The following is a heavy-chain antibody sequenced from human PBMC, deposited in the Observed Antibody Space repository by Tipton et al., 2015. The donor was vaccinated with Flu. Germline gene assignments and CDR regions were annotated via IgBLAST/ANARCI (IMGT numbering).Heavy chain of an antibody. J-gene: IGHJ4*02. CDR1: GGSISSYY. CDR2: IYYSGST. CDR3: ARGAYYGTKY. V-gene: IGHV4-59*01. D-gene: IGHD3-22*01. Sequence: LRLSCTVSGGSISSYYCSWIRQPPGKGLEWIGYIYYSGSTNYNPSLKSRVTISVDTSKNQFSLKLSSVTAADTAVYYCARGAYYGTKYWGQGTLVTVSS.